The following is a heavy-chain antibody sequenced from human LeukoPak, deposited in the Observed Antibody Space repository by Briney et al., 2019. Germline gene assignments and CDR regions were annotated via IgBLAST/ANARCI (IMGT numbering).Heavy chain of an antibody. CDR2: ISSSSSYT. V-gene: IGHV3-11*06. CDR1: GFTFSDYY. J-gene: IGHJ5*02. D-gene: IGHD6-13*01. Sequence: GGSLRLSCAASGFTFSDYYMSWIRQAPGKGLEWVSDISSSSSYTNYADSVKGRFTISRDNAKNSLYLQMNSLRAEDTAVYYCARVRGSSSARWFDPWGQGTLVTVSS. CDR3: ARVRGSSSARWFDP.